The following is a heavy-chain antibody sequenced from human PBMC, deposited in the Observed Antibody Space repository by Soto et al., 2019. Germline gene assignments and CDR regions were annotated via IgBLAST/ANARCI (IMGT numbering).Heavy chain of an antibody. CDR2: INGRGDAT. CDR3: AKESEPTGIPFFDY. V-gene: IGHV3-23*01. J-gene: IGHJ4*02. D-gene: IGHD1-1*01. Sequence: EVHLLESGGGLVQPGGSLRLPCAASGFSFSSFAMSWVRQTPGKGLEWVSGINGRGDATYYADSVRGRFTISRDNSKITLYLQMDSLRAEDTAVYYCAKESEPTGIPFFDYWGQGTLVTVSS. CDR1: GFSFSSFA.